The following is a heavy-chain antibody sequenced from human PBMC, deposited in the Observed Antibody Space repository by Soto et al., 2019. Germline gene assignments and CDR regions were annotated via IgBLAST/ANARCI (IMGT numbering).Heavy chain of an antibody. CDR1: GGTFLTTA. Sequence: SGKVSCQASGGTFLTTAIPLLRQGPVQGLEWMGGIVPIFGIPNYAQKFQGRVTITADESTSTAYMELSSLRSGDTAVYYCARLRRETYLNDAFDIWGPGTMVTVSS. V-gene: IGHV1-69*13. J-gene: IGHJ3*02. CDR3: ARLRRETYLNDAFDI. CDR2: IVPIFGIP.